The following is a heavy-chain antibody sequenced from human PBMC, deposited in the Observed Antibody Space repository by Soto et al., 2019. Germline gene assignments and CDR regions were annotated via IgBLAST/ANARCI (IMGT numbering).Heavy chain of an antibody. Sequence: EVQLVQSGAEVKKPGESLRISCKGSGYSFTSYWISWVRQMPGKGLEWMGRIDPSDSYTNYSPSFQGHVTISADKSISTAYLQWSSLKASDTAMYYCARHYSTNPDYYGMDVWGQGTTVTVSS. D-gene: IGHD4-4*01. CDR2: IDPSDSYT. CDR3: ARHYSTNPDYYGMDV. J-gene: IGHJ6*02. CDR1: GYSFTSYW. V-gene: IGHV5-10-1*03.